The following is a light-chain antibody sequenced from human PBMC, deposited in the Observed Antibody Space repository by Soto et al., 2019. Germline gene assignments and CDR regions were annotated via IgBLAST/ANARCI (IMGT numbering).Light chain of an antibody. CDR3: QQYGSSPPYT. CDR2: AAS. CDR1: RSFSSSY. V-gene: IGKV3-20*01. Sequence: EIVLTQSPDTVSLSPGERATLSCRASRSFSSSYLAWYQQKPGQAPRLLIYAASSRATGIPDRFSGSKSGTDFTLTICRLEPEDSAVYYCQQYGSSPPYTFGQGTKLEIK. J-gene: IGKJ2*01.